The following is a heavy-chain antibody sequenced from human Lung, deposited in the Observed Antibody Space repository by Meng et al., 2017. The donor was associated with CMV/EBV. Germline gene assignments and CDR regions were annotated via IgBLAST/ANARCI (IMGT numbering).Heavy chain of an antibody. CDR3: AKDRRFGHDILTVLDY. D-gene: IGHD3-9*01. J-gene: IGHJ4*03. Sequence: GGSLRLXXAASGFKFDSYAMSWVRQAPGKGLEWVAAIVGAGGKTHYADSVRGRFTISRDNFKNTLYLEMDSLRGEDTAVYYCAKDRRFGHDILTVLDYWGQGKXVNGYS. CDR2: IVGAGGKT. CDR1: GFKFDSYA. V-gene: IGHV3-23*01.